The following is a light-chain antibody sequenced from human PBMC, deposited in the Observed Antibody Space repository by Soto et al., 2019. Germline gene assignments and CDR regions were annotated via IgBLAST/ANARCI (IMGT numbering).Light chain of an antibody. V-gene: IGKV2-24*01. CDR2: QVS. J-gene: IGKJ1*01. CDR3: VQFSHFPRT. Sequence: DTVMTQTPLSSPVTLGQPASISCRSSQSLVYSDGNTYLSWLQQRLGQPPRLLIYQVSNRFSGATDRFSGSGAGTDFTLKISRVEADDVGVYFCVQFSHFPRTFGQGT. CDR1: QSLVYSDGNTY.